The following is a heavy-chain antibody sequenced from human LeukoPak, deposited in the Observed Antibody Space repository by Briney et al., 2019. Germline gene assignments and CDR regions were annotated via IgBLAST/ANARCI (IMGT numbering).Heavy chain of an antibody. J-gene: IGHJ4*02. CDR2: IWYDGSNK. D-gene: IGHD5-12*01. CDR1: GFTFSSYG. Sequence: PGRSLRLSCAASGFTFSSYGMHWVRQAPGKGLEWVAFIWYDGSNKYYADSVKGRFTISRDNSKNTLYLQMNSLRAEDTAVYYCAKALVAYWGQGTLVTVSS. V-gene: IGHV3-33*06. CDR3: AKALVAY.